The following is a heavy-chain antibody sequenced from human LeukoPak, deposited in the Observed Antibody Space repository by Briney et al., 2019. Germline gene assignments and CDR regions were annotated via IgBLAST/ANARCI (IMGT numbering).Heavy chain of an antibody. J-gene: IGHJ6*03. CDR1: GYTFTSYG. V-gene: IGHV1-18*01. D-gene: IGHD2-2*01. Sequence: ASVKVSCKAPGYTFTSYGISWVRQAPGQGLEWMGWISAYNGNTNYAQKLQGRVTMTTDTSTSTAYTELRSLRSDDTAVYYCARGYCSSTSCYGYYYYYMDVWGKGTTVTVSS. CDR2: ISAYNGNT. CDR3: ARGYCSSTSCYGYYYYYMDV.